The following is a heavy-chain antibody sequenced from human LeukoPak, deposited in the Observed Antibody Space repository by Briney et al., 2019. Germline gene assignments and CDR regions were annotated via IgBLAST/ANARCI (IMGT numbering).Heavy chain of an antibody. CDR3: ASPAEGY. CDR1: GFTFSSFW. V-gene: IGHV3-7*03. J-gene: IGHJ4*02. Sequence: PGGSLRLSCAASGFTFSSFWMSWVRQAPGKGLEWVATIRQDGSEKYYVDSVKGRFTISRDNAQNSLYLQMNSLRVEDTAVYYCASPAEGYWGQGTLVTVSS. CDR2: IRQDGSEK.